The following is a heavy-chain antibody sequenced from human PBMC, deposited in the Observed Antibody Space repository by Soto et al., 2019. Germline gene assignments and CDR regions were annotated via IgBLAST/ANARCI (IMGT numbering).Heavy chain of an antibody. Sequence: QVQLVQSGAEVKKPGASVKVSCKASGYTFTSYGISWVRQAPGQGLEWMGWISAYNGNTNYAQKLQGRVTMTTDTSTSTAYMELRSRSSDDAALYYCARDLADPEDTYGMDVWGQGTTVTVSS. J-gene: IGHJ6*02. CDR2: ISAYNGNT. CDR1: GYTFTSYG. V-gene: IGHV1-18*01. D-gene: IGHD2-15*01. CDR3: ARDLADPEDTYGMDV.